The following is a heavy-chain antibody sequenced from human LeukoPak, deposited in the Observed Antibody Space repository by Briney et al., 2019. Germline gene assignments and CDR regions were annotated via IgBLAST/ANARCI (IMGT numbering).Heavy chain of an antibody. Sequence: GGSLRLSCAASGFTFSSYAMSWVRQAPGKGLEWVPAISGSGGSTYYADSVKGRFTISRDNSKNTLYLQMNSLRAEDTAVYYCAKAYDILTGPQGYWGQGTLVTVSS. V-gene: IGHV3-23*01. CDR2: ISGSGGST. J-gene: IGHJ4*02. D-gene: IGHD3-9*01. CDR3: AKAYDILTGPQGY. CDR1: GFTFSSYA.